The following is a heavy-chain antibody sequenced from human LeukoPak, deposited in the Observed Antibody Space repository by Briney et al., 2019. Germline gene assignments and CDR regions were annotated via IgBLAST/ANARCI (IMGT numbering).Heavy chain of an antibody. Sequence: PGGSLRLSCAASGFTFSSYAMSWVRQAPGKGLEWVSAISGSGGSTYYADSVKGRFTISRDDSKNTLYLQMNSLRAEDTAVYYCATIITMVRGVRDYWGQGTLVTVSS. CDR2: ISGSGGST. CDR3: ATIITMVRGVRDY. D-gene: IGHD3-10*01. CDR1: GFTFSSYA. J-gene: IGHJ4*02. V-gene: IGHV3-23*01.